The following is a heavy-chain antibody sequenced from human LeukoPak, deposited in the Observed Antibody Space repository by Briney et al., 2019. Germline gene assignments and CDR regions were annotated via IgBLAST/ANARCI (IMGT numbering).Heavy chain of an antibody. D-gene: IGHD2-2*01. V-gene: IGHV3-21*01. Sequence: GGSLRLSCAASGFSFRNYRMSWVRQAPGKGLEWVSSISSSSSYIYYADSVKGRFTISRDNAKNSLYLQMNSLRAEDTAVYYCARDLCSSTSCYFDYWGQGTLVTVSS. J-gene: IGHJ4*02. CDR1: GFSFRNYR. CDR2: ISSSSSYI. CDR3: ARDLCSSTSCYFDY.